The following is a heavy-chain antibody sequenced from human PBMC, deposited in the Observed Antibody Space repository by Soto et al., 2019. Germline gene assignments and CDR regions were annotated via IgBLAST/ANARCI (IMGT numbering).Heavy chain of an antibody. CDR2: IYYSGST. D-gene: IGHD6-13*01. V-gene: IGHV4-30-4*01. CDR1: GGSISSGDYY. J-gene: IGHJ4*02. CDR3: ARESIAAAAGYYFDY. Sequence: SETLSLTCTVSGGSISSGDYYWSWIRQPPGKGLEWIGYIYYSGSTYYNPSLKSRVTISVDTSKNQFSLKLSSVTAADTAVYYCARESIAAAAGYYFDYWGQGTLVTVSS.